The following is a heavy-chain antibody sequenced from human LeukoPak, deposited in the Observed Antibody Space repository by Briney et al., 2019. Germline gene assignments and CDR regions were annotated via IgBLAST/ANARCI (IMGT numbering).Heavy chain of an antibody. J-gene: IGHJ4*02. CDR2: MKPNSGKT. CDR3: ARAPSITGTTPPGY. V-gene: IGHV1-8*01. D-gene: IGHD1-7*01. Sequence: ASVKVSCKASGYTFTSYDINWVRQATGQGLEWMGWMKPNSGKTGYAQKFQGGATVTRKTSISTAYMELRSLRAEVTAVYYCARAPSITGTTPPGYWGQGTLVTVSS. CDR1: GYTFTSYD.